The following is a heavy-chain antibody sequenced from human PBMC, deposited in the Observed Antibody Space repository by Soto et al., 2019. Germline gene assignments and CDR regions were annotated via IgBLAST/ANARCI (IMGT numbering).Heavy chain of an antibody. D-gene: IGHD3-3*01. V-gene: IGHV4-59*01. J-gene: IGHJ5*02. Sequence: QVQLQESGPGLVKPSETLSLTCTVSGGSISSYYWSWIRQPPGKGLEWIGYIYYSGITDYNPSLKSRVTISVDTSKKQFSLKLSSVTAADTAVYYCARVYDFWSGYYWFDPWGQGTLVTVSS. CDR3: ARVYDFWSGYYWFDP. CDR1: GGSISSYY. CDR2: IYYSGIT.